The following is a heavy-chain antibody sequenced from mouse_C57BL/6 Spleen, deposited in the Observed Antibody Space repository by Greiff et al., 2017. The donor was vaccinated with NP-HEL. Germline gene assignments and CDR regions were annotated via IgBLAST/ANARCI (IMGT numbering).Heavy chain of an antibody. Sequence: QVQLQQPGAELVMPGASVKLSCKASGYTFTSYWMHWVKQRPGQGLEWIGEIDPSDSYTNYNQKFKGKSTLTVDKSSSTAYMQLSSLTSEDSAVYYCARWGGSGVYFDYWGQGTTLTVSS. CDR1: GYTFTSYW. V-gene: IGHV1-69*01. CDR3: ARWGGSGVYFDY. CDR2: IDPSDSYT. J-gene: IGHJ2*01.